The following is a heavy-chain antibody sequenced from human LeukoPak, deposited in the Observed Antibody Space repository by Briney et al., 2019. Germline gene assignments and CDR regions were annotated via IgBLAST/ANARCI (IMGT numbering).Heavy chain of an antibody. CDR3: ASSDRPTTIDY. V-gene: IGHV4-61*02. D-gene: IGHD1-26*01. CDR1: GGSITSSSYY. CDR2: IYTSGIT. Sequence: PSQTLSLTCTVSGGSITSSSYYWSWIRQPAGRGLEWIGRIYTSGITSYNPTLKSRVTISVDTSKNQFSLRLSSVTAADTAVYYCASSDRPTTIDYWGQGTLVTVSS. J-gene: IGHJ4*02.